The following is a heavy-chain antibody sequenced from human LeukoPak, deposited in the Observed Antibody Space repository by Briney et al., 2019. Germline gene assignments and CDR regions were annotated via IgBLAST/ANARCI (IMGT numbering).Heavy chain of an antibody. V-gene: IGHV1-8*01. D-gene: IGHD3-22*01. CDR3: ARDSRKPTYYDSSGYYY. Sequence: ASVKVSCKASGYTFTSYDINWVRQATGQGLEWMGWMNPNSGNTGYAQKFQGRVTMTRNTSISTAYMELSSLRSEGTAVYYCARDSRKPTYYDSSGYYYWGQGTLVTVSS. CDR2: MNPNSGNT. J-gene: IGHJ4*02. CDR1: GYTFTSYD.